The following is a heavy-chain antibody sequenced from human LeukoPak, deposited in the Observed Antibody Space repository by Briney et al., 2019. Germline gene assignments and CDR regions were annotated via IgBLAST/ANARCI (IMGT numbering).Heavy chain of an antibody. D-gene: IGHD4-23*01. V-gene: IGHV4-59*01. J-gene: IGHJ5*02. Sequence: PSETLSLTCTVSGGSISSYYWSWIRQPPGKGLEWIGYIYYSGSTNYNPSLKSRVTISVDTSKNQFSLKLSSVTAADTAVYYCARVHYGGDDWFDPWGQGTLVTVFS. CDR1: GGSISSYY. CDR2: IYYSGST. CDR3: ARVHYGGDDWFDP.